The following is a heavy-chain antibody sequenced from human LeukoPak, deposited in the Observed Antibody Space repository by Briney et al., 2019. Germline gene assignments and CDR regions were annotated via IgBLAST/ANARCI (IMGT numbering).Heavy chain of an antibody. CDR3: TTGSTYYDILTGYYLSDYFDY. CDR1: GFTFSNAW. V-gene: IGHV3-15*01. J-gene: IGHJ4*02. D-gene: IGHD3-9*01. CDR2: IKSKTDGGTT. Sequence: PGRSLRLSCAASGFTFSNAWMSWVRQPPGKGLEWVGRIKSKTDGGTTDYAAPVKGRFTISRDDSKNTLHLQMNSLKTEDTDVYYCTTGSTYYDILTGYYLSDYFDYWGQGTLVTVSS.